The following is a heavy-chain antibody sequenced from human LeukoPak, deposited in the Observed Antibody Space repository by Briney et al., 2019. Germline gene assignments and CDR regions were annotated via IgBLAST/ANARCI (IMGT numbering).Heavy chain of an antibody. J-gene: IGHJ6*02. CDR3: ARKYSSSWYPYYYYGMDV. D-gene: IGHD6-13*01. CDR2: IKQDGGEK. Sequence: GGSLRLSCAASGFTSSSYWMSWVRQAPGKGLEWVANIKQDGGEKYYVDSVKGRFTISRDNAKNSLYLQMNSLRAEDTAVYYCARKYSSSWYPYYYYGMDVWGQGTTVTVSS. CDR1: GFTSSSYW. V-gene: IGHV3-7*01.